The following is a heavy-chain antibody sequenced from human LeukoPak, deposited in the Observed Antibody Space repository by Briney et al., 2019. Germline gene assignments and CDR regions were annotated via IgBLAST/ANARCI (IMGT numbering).Heavy chain of an antibody. J-gene: IGHJ4*02. D-gene: IGHD3-22*01. V-gene: IGHV1-69*05. CDR3: ARAGGYYYVQYYFDY. CDR1: GGTFSSYA. CDR2: IIPIFGTA. Sequence: SSVKVSCKASGGTFSSYAISWVRQAPGQGLEWMGRIIPIFGTANYAQKFQGRVTITTDESTSTAYMELSSLRSEDTAVYYCARAGGYYYVQYYFDYWGQGTLVTVSS.